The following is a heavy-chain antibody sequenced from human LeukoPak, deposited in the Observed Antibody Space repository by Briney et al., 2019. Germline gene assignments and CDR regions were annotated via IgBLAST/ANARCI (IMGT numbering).Heavy chain of an antibody. CDR1: GFTFSSYG. CDR3: AKDQRAAADLWVDY. D-gene: IGHD6-13*01. V-gene: IGHV3-30*18. Sequence: GRSLRLSCAASGFTFSSYGMHWVRQAPGEGLEWVAVISYDGSNKYYADSVKGRFTISRDNSKNTLYLQMNSLRAEDTAVYYCAKDQRAAADLWVDYWGQGTLVTVSS. J-gene: IGHJ4*02. CDR2: ISYDGSNK.